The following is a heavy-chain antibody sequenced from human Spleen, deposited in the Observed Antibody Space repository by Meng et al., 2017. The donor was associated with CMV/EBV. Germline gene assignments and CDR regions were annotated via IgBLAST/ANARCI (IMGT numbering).Heavy chain of an antibody. CDR1: GFTFSSYA. D-gene: IGHD2-2*01. V-gene: IGHV3-23*01. CDR3: AKPVYQLLSRDAFDM. Sequence: GESLKISCAASGFTFSSYAMSWVRQAPGKGLEWVSAISGSGGSTYYADSVKGRFTISRDNSKNTLFLQMNSLRAEDTAVYYCAKPVYQLLSRDAFDMWGQGTTVTVSS. CDR2: ISGSGGST. J-gene: IGHJ3*02.